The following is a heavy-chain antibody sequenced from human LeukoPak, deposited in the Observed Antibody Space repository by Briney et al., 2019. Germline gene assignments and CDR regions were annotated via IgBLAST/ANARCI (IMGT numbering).Heavy chain of an antibody. CDR1: VFPLSSYW. D-gene: IGHD2-15*01. CDR3: ARDGGYCSGGTCYSTH. CDR2: IKQDGSET. Sequence: GGSQRLSCAVSVFPLSSYWMTWVRQAPGKGLEWVASIKQDGSETYYVDSLKGRFTISRDNANNSLDLQMNCLRAEDTAVYYCARDGGYCSGGTCYSTHWGQGTLVTVSS. V-gene: IGHV3-7*03. J-gene: IGHJ4*02.